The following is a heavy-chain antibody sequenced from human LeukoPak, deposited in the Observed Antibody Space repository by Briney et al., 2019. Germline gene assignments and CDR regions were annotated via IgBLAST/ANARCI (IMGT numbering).Heavy chain of an antibody. CDR2: IYYSGST. J-gene: IGHJ4*02. V-gene: IGHV4-39*01. CDR1: GGSISSSSYY. CDR3: ARPSETSIAARRWDFDY. Sequence: SETLSLTCTVSGGSISSSSYYWGWIRQPPGRGLEWIGSIYYSGSTYYNPSLKSRVTISVDTSKNQFSLKLSSVTAADTAVYYCARPSETSIAARRWDFDYWGQGTLVTVSS. D-gene: IGHD6-6*01.